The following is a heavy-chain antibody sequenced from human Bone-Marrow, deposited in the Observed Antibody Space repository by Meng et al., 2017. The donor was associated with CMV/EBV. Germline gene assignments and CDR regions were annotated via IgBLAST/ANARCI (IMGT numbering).Heavy chain of an antibody. J-gene: IGHJ4*02. CDR1: GGTFSSYA. D-gene: IGHD1-14*01. CDR3: ARGLTQRNSRPGGY. Sequence: ASVKVSCKASGGTFSSYAISWVRQAPGQGLEWMGWINPNSGGTNYAQKFQGRVTMTRNTSISTAYMELSGLRSEDTAVYYCARGLTQRNSRPGGYWGQGTLVTVSS. CDR2: INPNSGGT. V-gene: IGHV1-8*02.